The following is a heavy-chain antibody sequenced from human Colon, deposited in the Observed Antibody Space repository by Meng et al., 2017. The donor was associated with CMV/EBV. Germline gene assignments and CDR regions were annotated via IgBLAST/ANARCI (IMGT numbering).Heavy chain of an antibody. CDR2: ISTHNGDT. CDR1: GYIFTSYG. Sequence: ASVKVSCKASGYIFTSYGISWARQAPGQGLEWMGWISTHNGDTSYAQKFQDRVTMTTDTSTSTAYMDLRSLGSDDSAVYYCARFCACGNVYYKTELAKFFDLWGQGTMVTVSS. D-gene: IGHD5-24*01. CDR3: ARFCACGNVYYKTELAKFFDL. J-gene: IGHJ4*03. V-gene: IGHV1-18*01.